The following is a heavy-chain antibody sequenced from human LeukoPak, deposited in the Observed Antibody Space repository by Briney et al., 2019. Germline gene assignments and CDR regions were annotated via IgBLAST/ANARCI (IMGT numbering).Heavy chain of an antibody. D-gene: IGHD3-9*01. V-gene: IGHV4-59*08. CDR1: GGSISSYY. J-gene: IGHJ6*02. Sequence: ASETLSLTCTVSGGSISSYYWSWIRQPPGKGLEWIGYIYYSGSTNYNPSLKSRVTISVDTSKNQFSLKLSSVTAADTAVYYCARRRNDILTGPYYHYYGMDVWGQGTTVTVSS. CDR2: IYYSGST. CDR3: ARRRNDILTGPYYHYYGMDV.